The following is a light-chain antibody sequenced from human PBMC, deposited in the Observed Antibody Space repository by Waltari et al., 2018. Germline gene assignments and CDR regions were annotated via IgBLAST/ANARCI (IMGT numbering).Light chain of an antibody. CDR2: DTK. Sequence: QSALTQPRPVSGSPGQSVTISCSGTSSDIGAYMYVSWYQQHPGKAPRLIIYDTKKRPSGVPARFPGSKSCNTASLTISGLQPDDGADYFCCSYAGNSMIFGGGTMLTVL. CDR1: SSDIGAYMY. CDR3: CSYAGNSMI. J-gene: IGLJ2*01. V-gene: IGLV2-11*01.